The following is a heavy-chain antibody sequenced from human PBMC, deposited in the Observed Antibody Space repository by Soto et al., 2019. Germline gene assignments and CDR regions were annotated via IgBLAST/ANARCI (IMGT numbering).Heavy chain of an antibody. CDR3: ARADSSGSGTYTPFDAFDI. J-gene: IGHJ3*02. CDR2: IDYSGST. Sequence: PSETLSLTCSVSGGSIKNYYWSWLRQPPGKGLEWIGYIDYSGSTTYNPSLKSRVTISVDTSKNQLSLRLTSVTAADTAIYSCARADSSGSGTYTPFDAFDIWGQGTLVTVSS. D-gene: IGHD3-16*01. V-gene: IGHV4-59*01. CDR1: GGSIKNYY.